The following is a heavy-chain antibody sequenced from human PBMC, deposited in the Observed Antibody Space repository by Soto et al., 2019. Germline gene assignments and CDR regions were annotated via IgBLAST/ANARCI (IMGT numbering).Heavy chain of an antibody. D-gene: IGHD4-4*01. J-gene: IGHJ4*02. CDR2: ISGSGGST. Sequence: GGSLRLSCAASGFTFSSYAMSWVRQAPGKGLEWVSAISGSGGSTYYADSVKGRFTISRDNSKNTLYLQMNSLRAEDTAVYYCAKDGAPYSNYLNYFDYWGQGTLVTVSS. V-gene: IGHV3-23*01. CDR3: AKDGAPYSNYLNYFDY. CDR1: GFTFSSYA.